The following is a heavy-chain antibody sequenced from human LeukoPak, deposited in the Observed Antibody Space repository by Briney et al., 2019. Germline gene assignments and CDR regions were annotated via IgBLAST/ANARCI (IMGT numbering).Heavy chain of an antibody. CDR3: ARLEGIAAAGY. J-gene: IGHJ4*02. D-gene: IGHD6-13*01. V-gene: IGHV4-39*01. Sequence: PSETLSLTCTVSGGSISSSSYYWGWIRQPPGKGLEWIGSIYYSGSTYYNPSHKSRVTISVDTSKNQFSLKLSSVTAADTAVYYCARLEGIAAAGYWGQGTLVTVSS. CDR2: IYYSGST. CDR1: GGSISSSSYY.